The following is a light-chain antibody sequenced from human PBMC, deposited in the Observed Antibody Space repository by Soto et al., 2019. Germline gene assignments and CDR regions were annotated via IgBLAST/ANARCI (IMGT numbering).Light chain of an antibody. J-gene: IGLJ2*01. V-gene: IGLV1-40*01. Sequence: QAVVTQPPSVSGAPGQRVTISCTGSSSNIGAGYDVHWYQQLPGTTPKLLIYDNNNRPSGVPDRFSGSKSGTSASLATTGLQAEDEADYYCQSYDSSLSGVLFGGGTKVTVL. CDR1: SSNIGAGYD. CDR3: QSYDSSLSGVL. CDR2: DNN.